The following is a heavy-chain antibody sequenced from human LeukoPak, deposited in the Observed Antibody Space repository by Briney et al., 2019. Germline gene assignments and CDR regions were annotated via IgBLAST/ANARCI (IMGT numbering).Heavy chain of an antibody. D-gene: IGHD2-15*01. CDR3: ARGKYCSGGSCYPYWYFDL. CDR2: IYYSGST. CDR1: GGSISSYY. J-gene: IGHJ2*01. Sequence: PSETLSLTCTVSGGSISSYYWSWIRQPPGKGLEWIGYIYYSGSTNYNPSLKSRVTISVDTSKNQFSLKLSSVTAADTAVYYCARGKYCSGGSCYPYWYFDLWGRGTLVTVSS. V-gene: IGHV4-59*01.